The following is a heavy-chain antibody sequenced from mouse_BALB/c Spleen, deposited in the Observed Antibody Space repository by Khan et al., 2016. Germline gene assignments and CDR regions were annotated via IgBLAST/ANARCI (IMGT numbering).Heavy chain of an antibody. CDR3: ARGNSYYDDDY. J-gene: IGHJ2*01. V-gene: IGHV1-87*01. Sequence: QVQLQQSGAELARPGASVKLSCKASGYTFTTYWMQWVKQRPGQGLEWIGTIYPGDGDTRYTQKFKGKATLTADKSSSTAYMQLSSLASEDSAVDYCARGNSYYDDDYWGQGTTLTVSS. D-gene: IGHD2-13*01. CDR2: IYPGDGDT. CDR1: GYTFTTYW.